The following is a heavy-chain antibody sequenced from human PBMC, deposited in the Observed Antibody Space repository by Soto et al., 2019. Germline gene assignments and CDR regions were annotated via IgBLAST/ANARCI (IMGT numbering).Heavy chain of an antibody. CDR1: GYTFTDYY. CDR2: INLNSGDT. D-gene: IGHD2-21*01. J-gene: IGHJ5*02. CDR3: AIARPTFDWFDR. Sequence: SVKVSCKASGYTFTDYYMEWVRQAPGQGLEWMGWINLNSGDTNFAQQFQGRVTMTRDTSITTAYMDLTRLRSDDTAVYHCAIARPTFDWFDRWGQGTLVRVSS. V-gene: IGHV1-2*02.